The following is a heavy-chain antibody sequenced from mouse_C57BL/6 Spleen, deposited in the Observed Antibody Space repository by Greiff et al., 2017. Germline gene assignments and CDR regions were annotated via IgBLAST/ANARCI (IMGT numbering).Heavy chain of an antibody. Sequence: QVQLQQSGAELVKPGASVKISCKASGYAFSSYWMNWVKQRPGQGLEWIGQIYPGDGDTNYNGKVKGKATLTADTSSSTAYMQLSSLTAEDSAVYFCASRGSYDYNVPLDCWGQGTTLTVSS. D-gene: IGHD2-4*01. V-gene: IGHV1-80*01. CDR3: ASRGSYDYNVPLDC. J-gene: IGHJ2*01. CDR2: IYPGDGDT. CDR1: GYAFSSYW.